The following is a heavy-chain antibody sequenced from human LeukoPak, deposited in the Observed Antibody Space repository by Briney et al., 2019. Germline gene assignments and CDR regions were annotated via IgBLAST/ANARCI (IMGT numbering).Heavy chain of an antibody. CDR2: ISSSGTTM. CDR1: GFTFSGYS. J-gene: IGHJ5*02. Sequence: PGGSLRLSCAASGFTFSGYSMNWVRQAPGKGLDWVSYISSSGTTMYYADSVKGRFTISRDNAKHSLYLQMNSLRDEDTAVYYCAVEGYCSGGSCYTNWFDPWGQGTLVTVSS. V-gene: IGHV3-48*02. CDR3: AVEGYCSGGSCYTNWFDP. D-gene: IGHD2-15*01.